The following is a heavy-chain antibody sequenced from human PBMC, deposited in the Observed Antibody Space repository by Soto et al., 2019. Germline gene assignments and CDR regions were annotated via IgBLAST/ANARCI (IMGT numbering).Heavy chain of an antibody. Sequence: ASVKVSCKASGYTFTSYGISWVRQAPGQGLEWMGWIRAYNGNTNYAQKLQGRVTMTTDTSTSTAYMDLRSLRSDDTAVYYCARKDDYDSSGAVDPWGQGTLVTVSS. J-gene: IGHJ5*02. CDR3: ARKDDYDSSGAVDP. CDR2: IRAYNGNT. CDR1: GYTFTSYG. D-gene: IGHD3-22*01. V-gene: IGHV1-18*01.